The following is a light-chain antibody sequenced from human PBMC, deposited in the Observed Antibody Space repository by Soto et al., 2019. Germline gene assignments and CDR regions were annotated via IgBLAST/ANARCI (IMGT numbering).Light chain of an antibody. V-gene: IGLV2-14*01. J-gene: IGLJ1*01. CDR3: SSYTSSSTPYFV. CDR1: SSDVGGYNY. CDR2: EVS. Sequence: QSALTQPASVSGSPGQSITISCTGTSSDVGGYNYVSWYQQHPGKAPKLTIYEVSNRPSGVSNRFSGSKSGNTASLTISGLQAEDEADYYCSSYTSSSTPYFVFGTGTKLTVL.